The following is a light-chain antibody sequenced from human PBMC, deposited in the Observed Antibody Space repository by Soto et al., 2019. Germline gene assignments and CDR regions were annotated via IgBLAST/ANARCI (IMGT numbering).Light chain of an antibody. V-gene: IGKV3-11*01. CDR3: QQRSNWPPLN. CDR1: QSVSSY. CDR2: DAS. Sequence: EIVMTPSSVTLSLSPGERPTPSCSASQSVSSYLAWYQQKPGQPPRLLIYDASNRATGIPARFSGSGSGTDFTLTISSLEPEDFAVYYCQQRSNWPPLNFGGGTKVDIK. J-gene: IGKJ4*01.